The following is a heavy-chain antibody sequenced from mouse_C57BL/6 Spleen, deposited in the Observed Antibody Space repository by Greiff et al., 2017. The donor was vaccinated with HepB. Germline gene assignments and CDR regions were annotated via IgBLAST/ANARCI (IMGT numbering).Heavy chain of an antibody. V-gene: IGHV1-72*01. CDR2: IHPNSGGT. Sequence: VQLQQPGAELVKPGASVKLSCKASGYTFTSYWMHWVKQRPGRGLEWIGRIHPNSGGTKYNEKFKSKATLTVDKPSSTAYMQLSSLTSEDSAVYYCARWENFLRGAMDYWGQGTSVTVSS. D-gene: IGHD5-5*01. J-gene: IGHJ4*01. CDR3: ARWENFLRGAMDY. CDR1: GYTFTSYW.